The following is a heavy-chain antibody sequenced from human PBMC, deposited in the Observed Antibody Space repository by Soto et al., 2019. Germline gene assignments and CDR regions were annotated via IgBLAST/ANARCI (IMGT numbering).Heavy chain of an antibody. Sequence: QVHLVQSGAEVKKPGASVMVSCKASGYTFTDYYVHWVRQSPGQGLEWMGWINANNGDTNYARKFQGRVTMAGDTSIATASMDLGSLKSGDTAVYYCVRGRGPSKNPQLAFDYWGQGTLVTVSS. J-gene: IGHJ4*02. CDR2: INANNGDT. CDR1: GYTFTDYY. CDR3: VRGRGPSKNPQLAFDY. V-gene: IGHV1-2*02. D-gene: IGHD6-13*01.